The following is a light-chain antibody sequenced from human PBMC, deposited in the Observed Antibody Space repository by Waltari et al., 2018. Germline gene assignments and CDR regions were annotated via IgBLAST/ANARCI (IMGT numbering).Light chain of an antibody. CDR2: GAS. J-gene: IGKJ4*01. CDR1: QSVSSF. Sequence: GERATLSCRASQSVSSFLAWYQQKPGQAPRLLIYGASTRATGIPARFSGSGSGTEFTLTISSLQSEDFAVYYCQQYNDWPPLTFGGGTKVEIK. CDR3: QQYNDWPPLT. V-gene: IGKV3-15*01.